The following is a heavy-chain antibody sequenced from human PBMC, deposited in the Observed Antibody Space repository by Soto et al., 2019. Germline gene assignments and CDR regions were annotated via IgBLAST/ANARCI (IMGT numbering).Heavy chain of an antibody. J-gene: IGHJ5*02. Sequence: SETLSLTCIVSGGSVYSNGHYWGWIRQPPGKGLEWIGSIDNNGVTNYNSSLKSRVTISRDTSKNQFSLRLTSVTAADTAVYYCTQSSLDPSSPSHADPWGPGTRITGS. CDR1: GGSVYSNGHY. D-gene: IGHD6-6*01. CDR2: IDNNGVT. CDR3: TQSSLDPSSPSHADP. V-gene: IGHV4-39*01.